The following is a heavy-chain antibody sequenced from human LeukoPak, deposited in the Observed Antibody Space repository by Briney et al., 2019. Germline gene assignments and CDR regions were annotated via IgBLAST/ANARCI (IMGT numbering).Heavy chain of an antibody. CDR2: ISANTGHA. CDR1: GYSFTKYG. D-gene: IGHD3-16*01. Sequence: GASVKVSCKASGYSFTKYGFSWVRRAPGQGLEWMGWISANTGHANYAQNLQGRVTLTTDTSTTTAYMELRSLRFDDTAVHYCVRDEFTAQAWFDFWGQGTPVTVSS. CDR3: VRDEFTAQAWFDF. V-gene: IGHV1-18*01. J-gene: IGHJ5*01.